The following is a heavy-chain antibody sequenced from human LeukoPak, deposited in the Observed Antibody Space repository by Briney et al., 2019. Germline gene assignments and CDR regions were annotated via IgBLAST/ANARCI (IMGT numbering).Heavy chain of an antibody. V-gene: IGHV5-51*01. Sequence: GESLKISCKGSGYSFTNYWIGWVRQMPGKGLEWMGIIYPGDSHTSYSPSFQDQATISADKSINTAYLQWSSLKASDTAMYYCARGPYGYASSATLGSYNWFDPWGQGTLVTVSS. CDR3: ARGPYGYASSATLGSYNWFDP. J-gene: IGHJ5*02. CDR1: GYSFTNYW. CDR2: IYPGDSHT. D-gene: IGHD3-10*01.